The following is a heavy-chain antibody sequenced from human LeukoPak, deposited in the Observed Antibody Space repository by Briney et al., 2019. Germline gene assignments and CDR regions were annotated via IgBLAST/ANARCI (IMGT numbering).Heavy chain of an antibody. J-gene: IGHJ4*02. Sequence: GGCLRLACAASGFTFIAVDWVRQAPGMGLEWVSTINSVDDTYYSESVRGRFTVSRDKSKNTVYLHMNSLRAEDTAVYHCAKWFRGSGSDRFYDKWGQGTLVTVSS. V-gene: IGHV3-23*01. D-gene: IGHD3-10*01. CDR3: AKWFRGSGSDRFYDK. CDR1: GFTFIA. CDR2: INSVDDT.